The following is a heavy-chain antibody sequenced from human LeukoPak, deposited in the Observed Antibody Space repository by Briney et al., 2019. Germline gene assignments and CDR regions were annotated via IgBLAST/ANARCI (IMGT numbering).Heavy chain of an antibody. D-gene: IGHD2-21*02. CDR3: VREDTPATANY. Sequence: GGSLRLSCAASGFTFSSYAMSWVRQAPGKGLEWVSAISGSGGSTYYADSVKGRFTISRDNSKDTLFLQMHSLRPGDTAVYYCVREDTPATANYWGQGTLVTISS. CDR1: GFTFSSYA. J-gene: IGHJ4*02. V-gene: IGHV3-23*01. CDR2: ISGSGGST.